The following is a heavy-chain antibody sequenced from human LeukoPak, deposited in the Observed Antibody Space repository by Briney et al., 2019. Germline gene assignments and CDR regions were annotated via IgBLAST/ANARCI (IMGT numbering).Heavy chain of an antibody. J-gene: IGHJ3*02. CDR2: IYYSGTT. D-gene: IGHD6-6*01. Sequence: PSETLSLTCTVSGGSISSNNDYWGWIRQPPGKGLEWIGSIYYSGTTYYNPSLKSRVTISVDTSKNQFSLKLSSMTAADTAVYYCAREARVAAPDFDAFDIWGQGTMVTVSS. CDR3: AREARVAAPDFDAFDI. CDR1: GGSISSNNDY. V-gene: IGHV4-39*07.